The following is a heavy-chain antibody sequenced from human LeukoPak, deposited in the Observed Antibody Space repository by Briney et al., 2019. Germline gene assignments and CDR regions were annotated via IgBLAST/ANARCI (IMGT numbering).Heavy chain of an antibody. V-gene: IGHV1-69*04. J-gene: IGHJ6*02. CDR2: IIPILGIA. Sequence: GASVKVSCKASVGTFSSYAISWVRQARGQGLEWMGRIIPILGIANYAQKFKGRVTITADTSTSTAYMELRSLRSDDTAVYYCAVGWVTMVRGVMDVWGQGTTVTVSS. D-gene: IGHD3-10*01. CDR1: VGTFSSYA. CDR3: AVGWVTMVRGVMDV.